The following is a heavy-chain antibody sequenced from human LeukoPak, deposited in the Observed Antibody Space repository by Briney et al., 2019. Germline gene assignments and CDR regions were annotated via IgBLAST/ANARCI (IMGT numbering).Heavy chain of an antibody. J-gene: IGHJ5*02. V-gene: IGHV4-34*01. CDR1: GGSFSGYY. D-gene: IGHD3-9*01. Sequence: SETLSLTCAVYGGSFSGYYWSWIRQPPGKGLEWIGEINHSGGTNYNPSLKSRVTISVDTSKNQFSLKLSSVTAADTAVYYCARVVGYYNFGNWFDPWGQGTLVTVSS. CDR2: INHSGGT. CDR3: ARVVGYYNFGNWFDP.